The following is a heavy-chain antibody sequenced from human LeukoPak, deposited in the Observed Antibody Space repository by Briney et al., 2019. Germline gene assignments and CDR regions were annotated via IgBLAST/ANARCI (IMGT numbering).Heavy chain of an antibody. J-gene: IGHJ5*02. CDR3: ARHGGGYDILTGYSSYNWFDP. CDR2: IYPGDSDT. D-gene: IGHD3-9*01. Sequence: GESLKISCKGSGYSFTSYWIGWVRQTPGKGLEWMGIIYPGDSDTRYSPSFQGQVTISADKSISTAYLQWSSLKASDTAMYYCARHGGGYDILTGYSSYNWFDPWGQGTLVTVSS. V-gene: IGHV5-51*01. CDR1: GYSFTSYW.